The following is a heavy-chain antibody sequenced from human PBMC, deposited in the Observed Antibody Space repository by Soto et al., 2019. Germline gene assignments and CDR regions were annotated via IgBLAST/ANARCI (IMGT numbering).Heavy chain of an antibody. CDR2: ISSSSSYI. D-gene: IGHD5-12*01. CDR3: AREPIVATWFVDY. V-gene: IGHV3-21*01. Sequence: GGSLRLSCAASGFTFSSYSMNWVRQAPGKGLEWVSSISSSSSYIYYADSVKGRFTISRDNAKNSLYLQMNSLRAEDTAVYYCAREPIVATWFVDYWGQGTLVTVSS. CDR1: GFTFSSYS. J-gene: IGHJ4*02.